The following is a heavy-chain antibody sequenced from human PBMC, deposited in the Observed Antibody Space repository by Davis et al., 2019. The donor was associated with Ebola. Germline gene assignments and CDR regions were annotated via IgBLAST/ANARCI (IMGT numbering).Heavy chain of an antibody. CDR1: GFTFSSYG. Sequence: GESLKISCAASGFTFSSYGMHWVRQAPGKGLEWVAVISYDGSNKYYADSVKGRFTISRDNSKNTLYLQMNSLRAEDTAVYYCAKGAFDWLFVPYGMDVWGQGTTVTVSS. J-gene: IGHJ6*02. V-gene: IGHV3-30*18. CDR3: AKGAFDWLFVPYGMDV. CDR2: ISYDGSNK. D-gene: IGHD3-9*01.